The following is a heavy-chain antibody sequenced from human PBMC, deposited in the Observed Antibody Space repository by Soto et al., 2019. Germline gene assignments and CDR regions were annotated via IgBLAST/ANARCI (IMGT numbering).Heavy chain of an antibody. CDR1: GGSISSGGYS. Sequence: SETLSLTCAVSGGSISSGGYSWSWIRHPPGKGLECIGYIYHSGSTYYNPSLKSRVTISVDRSKNQFSLKLSSLTAADTAVYYCAREAATYYYDSSGDDAFDIWGQGTMVTVSS. D-gene: IGHD3-22*01. CDR3: AREAATYYYDSSGDDAFDI. J-gene: IGHJ3*02. CDR2: IYHSGST. V-gene: IGHV4-30-2*01.